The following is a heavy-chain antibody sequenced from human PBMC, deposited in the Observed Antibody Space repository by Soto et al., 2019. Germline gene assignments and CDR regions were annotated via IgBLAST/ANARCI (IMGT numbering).Heavy chain of an antibody. J-gene: IGHJ4*02. CDR2: LYYSGST. Sequence: PSETLSLTCAVSGDSISSYYWSWIRQPPGKGLEWIGYLYYSGSTYYNPSLKSRVTISVDTSKNQCSLKLSSVTAADTAVYYCARAPDVWGQGTLVTVSS. V-gene: IGHV4-59*12. CDR3: ARAPDV. CDR1: GDSISSYY.